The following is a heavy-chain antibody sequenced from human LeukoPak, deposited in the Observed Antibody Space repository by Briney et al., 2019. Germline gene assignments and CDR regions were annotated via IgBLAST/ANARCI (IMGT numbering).Heavy chain of an antibody. J-gene: IGHJ4*02. V-gene: IGHV4-34*01. D-gene: IGHD1-26*01. CDR2: INHSGST. CDR1: GGSFSGYY. Sequence: SETLSLTCAVYGGSFSGYYWSWIRQPPGKGLEWIGEINHSGSTNYNPSLKSRVTISVDTSKNQFSLKLSSVTAADTAVYYCARNSGSYGGGDYRGQGTLVTVSS. CDR3: ARNSGSYGGGDY.